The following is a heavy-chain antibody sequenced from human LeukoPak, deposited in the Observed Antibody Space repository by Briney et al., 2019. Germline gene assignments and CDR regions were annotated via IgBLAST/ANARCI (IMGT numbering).Heavy chain of an antibody. D-gene: IGHD1-26*01. CDR2: IWYDGSNK. CDR3: ARDRVGATDYFDY. V-gene: IGHV3-33*01. CDR1: GFTFSSYG. J-gene: IGHJ4*02. Sequence: GRSLRLSCAASGFTFSSYGMHWVRQAPGKGLEWVAVIWYDGSNKYYADSVKGRFIISRDNSKNTLYLQMNSLRAEDTAVYYCARDRVGATDYFDYWGQGTLVTVSS.